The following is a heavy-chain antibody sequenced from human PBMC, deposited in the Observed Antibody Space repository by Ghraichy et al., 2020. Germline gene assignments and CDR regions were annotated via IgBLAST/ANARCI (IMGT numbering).Heavy chain of an antibody. V-gene: IGHV4-39*01. J-gene: IGHJ4*02. CDR1: SLTTTTKY. CDR3: ARTPITTFGLIKSFDL. D-gene: IGHD3-3*01. CDR2: IFYNGIT. Sequence: SLTTTTKYWGWIRQPPGKGLEWIGSIFYNGITYYNPSLKSRVTISVDTSKNQFSVRLPSVTAADTAVYFCARTPITTFGLIKSFDLWGQGTLATVSS.